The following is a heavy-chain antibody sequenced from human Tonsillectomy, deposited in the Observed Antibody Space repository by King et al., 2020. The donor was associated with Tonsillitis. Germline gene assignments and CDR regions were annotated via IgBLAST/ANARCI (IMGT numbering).Heavy chain of an antibody. V-gene: IGHV1-2*02. CDR2: INPYSGDT. J-gene: IGHJ4*02. D-gene: IGHD2-15*01. Sequence: VQLVQSGAEVKKHGASVKVSCKASGYSFTDYYLHWVRQAPRQGLEWMGWINPYSGDTNYAQNFQGGVTMTRDTSISTAYMELSRLTSDDTAVYFCARGRYCSGGSCYSHFDHWGQGTQVTVSS. CDR3: ARGRYCSGGSCYSHFDH. CDR1: GYSFTDYY.